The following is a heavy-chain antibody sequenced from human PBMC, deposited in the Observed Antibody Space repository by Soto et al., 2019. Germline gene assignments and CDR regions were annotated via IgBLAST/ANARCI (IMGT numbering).Heavy chain of an antibody. Sequence: QVQLVQSGAEVKKPGSPVRVSCTASGDTFNLYTISWVRQVPGQGPEWMGRIIPMLGMSNYAQKFQGRVTIMAEKSTSTVYMNLSGLTSEDTAVYYCATNYGSGSTHFDSWGQGTLVTVSS. D-gene: IGHD3-10*01. V-gene: IGHV1-69*02. J-gene: IGHJ4*02. CDR3: ATNYGSGSTHFDS. CDR1: GDTFNLYT. CDR2: IIPMLGMS.